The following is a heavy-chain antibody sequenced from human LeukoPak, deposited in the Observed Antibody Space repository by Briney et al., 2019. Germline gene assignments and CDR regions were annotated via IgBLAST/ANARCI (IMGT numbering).Heavy chain of an antibody. CDR1: GFTFSTYW. CDR2: INQYGSEK. CDR3: ATGTEMDRGVIITGHLDY. J-gene: IGHJ4*02. Sequence: PGGSLRLSCAASGFTFSTYWMNWVRQAPGEGLEWVANINQYGSEKYYVDSVKGRFTISRDNGKNSLYLEMNSLRAEDTAVYYCATGTEMDRGVIITGHLDYSGQGTLVTASS. D-gene: IGHD3-10*01. V-gene: IGHV3-7*01.